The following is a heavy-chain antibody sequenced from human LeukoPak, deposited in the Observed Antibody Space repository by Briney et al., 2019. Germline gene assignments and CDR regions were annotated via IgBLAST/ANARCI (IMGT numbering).Heavy chain of an antibody. Sequence: PSETLSLTCTASGGSISSGGYYWSWIRQHPGKGLEWIGYIYYSGSTYYNPSLKSRITISVDTSKNQFSLKLSSVTAADTAVYYCARGFAGSSTSYAYPFGYWGQGTLVTVSS. CDR1: GGSISSGGYY. V-gene: IGHV4-31*03. J-gene: IGHJ4*02. D-gene: IGHD2-2*01. CDR3: ARGFAGSSTSYAYPFGY. CDR2: IYYSGST.